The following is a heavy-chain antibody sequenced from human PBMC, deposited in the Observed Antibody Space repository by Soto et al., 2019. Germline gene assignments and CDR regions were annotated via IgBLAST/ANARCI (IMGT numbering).Heavy chain of an antibody. Sequence: GGSLRLSCAASGFTFDDYTMHWVRQAPGKGLEWVSLISWDGGSTYYADSVKGRFTISRDNSKNSLYLQMNSLRTEDTALYYCAKEGPRRANHYYYYGMDVWGQGTTVTVSS. CDR2: ISWDGGST. CDR1: GFTFDDYT. CDR3: AKEGPRRANHYYYYGMDV. J-gene: IGHJ6*02. V-gene: IGHV3-43*01.